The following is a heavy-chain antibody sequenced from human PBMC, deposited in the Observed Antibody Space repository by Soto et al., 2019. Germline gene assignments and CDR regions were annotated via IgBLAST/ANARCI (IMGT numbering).Heavy chain of an antibody. V-gene: IGHV4-30-2*01. J-gene: IGHJ4*02. D-gene: IGHD6-13*01. Sequence: QLQLQESGSGLVKPSQTLSLTCAVSGGSISGTTYSWRWIRQPPGKGLEWIGYIYDSGNTYYNPSMKSQSSVSVDRSKNQFSLKLSSVTAADTAVYYCARGQGAAAGHANFDYWGQGALVTVSS. CDR2: IYDSGNT. CDR3: ARGQGAAAGHANFDY. CDR1: GGSISGTTYS.